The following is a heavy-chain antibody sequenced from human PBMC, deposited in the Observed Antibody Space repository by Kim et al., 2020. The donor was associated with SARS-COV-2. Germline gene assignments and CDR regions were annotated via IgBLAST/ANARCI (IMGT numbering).Heavy chain of an antibody. CDR1: GFTFSSYS. V-gene: IGHV3-21*01. Sequence: GGSLRLSCAASGFTFSSYSMNWVRQAPGKGLEWVSSISSSSSYIYYADSVKGRFTISRDNAKNSLYLQMNSLRAEDTAVYYCARFRAHQPIAAVKIGGQGTLVTVSS. J-gene: IGHJ4*02. D-gene: IGHD6-13*01. CDR2: ISSSSSYI. CDR3: ARFRAHQPIAAVKI.